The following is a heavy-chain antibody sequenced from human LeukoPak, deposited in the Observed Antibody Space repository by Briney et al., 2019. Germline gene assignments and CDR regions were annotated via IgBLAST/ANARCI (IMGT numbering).Heavy chain of an antibody. V-gene: IGHV4-4*07. CDR2: IYTSGST. Sequence: SETLSLTCTVSGSSISSYYWSWIRQPAGKGLEWIGRIYTSGSTNYNPSLKSRVTMSVDTSKNQFSLKLSSVTAADTAVYYCARELVGATGAAFDIWGQGTMVTVSS. D-gene: IGHD1-26*01. CDR3: ARELVGATGAAFDI. J-gene: IGHJ3*02. CDR1: GSSISSYY.